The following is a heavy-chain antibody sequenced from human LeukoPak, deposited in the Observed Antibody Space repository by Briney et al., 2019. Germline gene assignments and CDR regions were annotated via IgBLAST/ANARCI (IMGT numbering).Heavy chain of an antibody. CDR3: ARESKQQLVNY. J-gene: IGHJ4*02. D-gene: IGHD6-13*01. CDR2: IYHSGST. V-gene: IGHV4-30-2*01. CDR1: GGSISSGGYY. Sequence: SETLSLTCTVSGGSISSGGYYWSWIRQPPGKGLEWIGYIYHSGSTYYNPSLKSRVTISVDRSKNQFSLKLSSVTAADTAVYYCARESKQQLVNYWGQGTLVTVSS.